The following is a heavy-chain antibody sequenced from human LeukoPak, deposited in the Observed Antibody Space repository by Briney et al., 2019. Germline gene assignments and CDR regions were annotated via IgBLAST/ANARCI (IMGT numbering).Heavy chain of an antibody. J-gene: IGHJ6*03. D-gene: IGHD3-10*01. CDR3: ARARLMVRGVISYYYYYMDV. V-gene: IGHV1-8*01. CDR1: GYTFTSYD. CDR2: MNPNSGNT. Sequence: ASVKVSCKASGYTFTSYDINWVRQATGQGLEWMGWMNPNSGNTGYAQKFQGRVTMTRNTSISTAYMELSSLRSEDTAVYYCARARLMVRGVISYYYYYMDVWGKGTTVTVSS.